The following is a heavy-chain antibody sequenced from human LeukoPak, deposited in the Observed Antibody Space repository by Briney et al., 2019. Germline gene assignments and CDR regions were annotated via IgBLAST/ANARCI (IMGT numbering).Heavy chain of an antibody. D-gene: IGHD2-2*01. V-gene: IGHV3-7*01. Sequence: GGSLRLSCVGSGYIFSTYWMIWVRQAPGKGLEWVANIKQDGSEKYHVDSVKGRFTISRDNAKNSLYLQMDSLRVEDTAVYYCARGRECSGTGCYLPGIYWGQGILVTVSS. CDR3: ARGRECSGTGCYLPGIY. J-gene: IGHJ4*02. CDR1: GYIFSTYW. CDR2: IKQDGSEK.